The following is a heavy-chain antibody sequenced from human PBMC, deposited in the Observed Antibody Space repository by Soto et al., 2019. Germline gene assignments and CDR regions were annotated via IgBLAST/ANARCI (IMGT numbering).Heavy chain of an antibody. CDR2: IYTSGST. J-gene: IGHJ5*02. CDR1: GGSISSYY. Sequence: SETLSLTCAVYGGSISSYYWSWIRQPAGKGLEWIGRIYTSGSTNYNPSLKSRVTMSVDTSKNQFSLKLSSVTAADTAVYYCARDSGGSSWMSWFDPWGQGTLVTVSS. CDR3: ARDSGGSSWMSWFDP. V-gene: IGHV4-4*07. D-gene: IGHD6-13*01.